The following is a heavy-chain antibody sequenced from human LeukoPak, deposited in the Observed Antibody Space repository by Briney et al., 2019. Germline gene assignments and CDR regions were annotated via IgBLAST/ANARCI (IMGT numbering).Heavy chain of an antibody. CDR1: GGSFSGYY. CDR2: INHSGST. Sequence: PSETLSLTFAVYGGSFSGYYWGWIRQPPGKGLEWIGEINHSGSTNYNPSLKSRVTISVDTSKNQFSLKLSSVTAADTAVYYCARARRYFDWLYPWFDPWGQGTLVTVSS. V-gene: IGHV4-34*01. CDR3: ARARRYFDWLYPWFDP. J-gene: IGHJ5*02. D-gene: IGHD3-9*01.